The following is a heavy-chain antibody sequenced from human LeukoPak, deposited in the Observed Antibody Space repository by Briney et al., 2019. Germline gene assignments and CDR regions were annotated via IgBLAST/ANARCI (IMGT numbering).Heavy chain of an antibody. V-gene: IGHV3-48*03. Sequence: QTGGSLRLSCAASGFTFSSYEMNWVRQAPGKGLEWVSYISSSGSTIYYADSVKGRFTISRDNAKNSLYLQMNSLRVEDTAVYHCARVGTAVVPVFHWYFDLWGRGTLVTVSS. CDR3: ARVGTAVVPVFHWYFDL. D-gene: IGHD2-2*01. J-gene: IGHJ2*01. CDR1: GFTFSSYE. CDR2: ISSSGSTI.